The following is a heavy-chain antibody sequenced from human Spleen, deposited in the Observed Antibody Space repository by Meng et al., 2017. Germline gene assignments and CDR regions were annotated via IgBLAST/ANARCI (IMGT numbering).Heavy chain of an antibody. V-gene: IGHV1-2*06. CDR1: GHPFTASY. Sequence: ASVKVSCKASGHPFTASYIHWVRQAPGQGLEWMGRINPKSGDTHYAQRFQGRVTMTGDTSISTAYMELSGLRSDDTAMYYCARLGSTWHWYFDLWGHGTLVTVSS. D-gene: IGHD6-13*01. CDR3: ARLGSTWHWYFDL. J-gene: IGHJ2*01. CDR2: INPKSGDT.